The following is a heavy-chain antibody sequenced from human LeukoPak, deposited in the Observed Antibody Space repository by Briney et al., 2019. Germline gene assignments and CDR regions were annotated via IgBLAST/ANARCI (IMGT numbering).Heavy chain of an antibody. CDR1: GYTLTSYA. CDR3: ASHSSTWETDAFDI. D-gene: IGHD6-13*01. Sequence: DSVTVSCKASGYTLTSYAMHWVRQAPGQRSEWMGWINAGNGNTKYSQAIQGRVTITRDTCASTAYMDLSSLRSEDMAVYYCASHSSTWETDAFDIWGQGTLVTVSS. CDR2: INAGNGNT. J-gene: IGHJ3*02. V-gene: IGHV1-3*03.